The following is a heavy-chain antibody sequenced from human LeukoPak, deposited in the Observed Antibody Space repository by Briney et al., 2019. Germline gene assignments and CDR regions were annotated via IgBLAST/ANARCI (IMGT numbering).Heavy chain of an antibody. CDR1: SGSIRSSHW. J-gene: IGHJ3*02. Sequence: SGTLSLACSVSSGSIRSSHWWSWVRQPPGKGLEWIADIYQSGSSNYNPSLESRVTISVDTSKNQFSLKLSSVTAADTAVYYCARALYSSGRGDAFNIWGQGTMVTVSS. CDR2: IYQSGSS. V-gene: IGHV4-4*02. D-gene: IGHD6-19*01. CDR3: ARALYSSGRGDAFNI.